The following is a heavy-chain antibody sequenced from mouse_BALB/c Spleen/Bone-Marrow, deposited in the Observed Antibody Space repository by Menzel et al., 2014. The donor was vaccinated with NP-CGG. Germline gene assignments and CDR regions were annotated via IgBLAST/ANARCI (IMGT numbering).Heavy chain of an antibody. V-gene: IGHV1S137*01. CDR3: ARESIYYYGSTLYY. J-gene: IGHJ2*01. D-gene: IGHD1-1*01. CDR2: ISTYYGDA. Sequence: QVQLQQAGAELVRPGVSVKISCKGSAMHWVKQSHAKSLEWIGVISTYYGDASYNQKFKGKATMTVDKSSSTAYMELARLTSEDSAIYYCARESIYYYGSTLYYWGQGPTLTVSS. CDR1: A.